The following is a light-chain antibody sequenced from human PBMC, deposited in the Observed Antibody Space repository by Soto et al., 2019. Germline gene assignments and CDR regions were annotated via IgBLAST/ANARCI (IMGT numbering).Light chain of an antibody. J-gene: IGKJ1*01. V-gene: IGKV3-11*01. Sequence: EIVMTQSPVTVSVSPGERVTLSCRASQSVSSNLAWYQHKPGQAPRLLIYDASNRATGIPARFSGSGSGTDFTLTISSLEPEDFAVYYCQQYYSTPFGQGDQGGY. CDR3: QQYYSTP. CDR1: QSVSSN. CDR2: DAS.